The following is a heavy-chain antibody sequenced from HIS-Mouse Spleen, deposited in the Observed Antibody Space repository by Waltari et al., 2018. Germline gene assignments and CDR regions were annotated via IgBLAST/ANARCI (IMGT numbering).Heavy chain of an antibody. D-gene: IGHD1-1*01. CDR1: GNTFTGYD. J-gene: IGHJ3*02. V-gene: IGHV1-2*02. CDR2: INPNSGGT. CDR3: ARGTGTDAFDI. Sequence: QVQLVQSGAEVKKPGASVKVSCKAAGNTFTGYDTNWVRPAPGKGLEWMGWINPNSGGTNYAQKFQGRVTMTRDTSISTAYMELSRLRSDDTAVYYCARGTGTDAFDIWGQGTMVTVSS.